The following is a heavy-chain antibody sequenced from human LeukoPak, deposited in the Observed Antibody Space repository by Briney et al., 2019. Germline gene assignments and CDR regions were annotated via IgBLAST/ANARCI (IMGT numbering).Heavy chain of an antibody. Sequence: GGSLRLSCAASGFTFSSYGMHWVRQAPGKGLEWVAFIRYDGSNKYYADSVKGRFTISRDNSKNTLYLQMNSLRAEDTAVYYCARDTLANIAAAGSLGDWGQGTLVTVSS. V-gene: IGHV3-30*02. CDR1: GFTFSSYG. CDR2: IRYDGSNK. J-gene: IGHJ4*02. CDR3: ARDTLANIAAAGSLGD. D-gene: IGHD6-13*01.